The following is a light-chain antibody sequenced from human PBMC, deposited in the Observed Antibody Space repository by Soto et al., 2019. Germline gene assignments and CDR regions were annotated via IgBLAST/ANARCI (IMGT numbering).Light chain of an antibody. Sequence: DVQMTQSPSTLSASVGDRVTITCRASQSISSWLAWYQQKPGKAPKLLIYKASTLESGVPSNFSGSGSGTECTLTISSLQPEDFTTYYCQQYKSYPLTFGQGTNVDVK. CDR3: QQYKSYPLT. CDR2: KAS. J-gene: IGKJ1*01. CDR1: QSISSW. V-gene: IGKV1-5*03.